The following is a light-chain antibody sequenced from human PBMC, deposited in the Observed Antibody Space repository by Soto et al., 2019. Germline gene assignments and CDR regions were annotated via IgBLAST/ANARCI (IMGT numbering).Light chain of an antibody. CDR3: SSYTSSTILVV. V-gene: IGLV2-14*01. J-gene: IGLJ2*01. CDR1: SSDFGGYNY. Sequence: QSVLTQPASVSGSPGQSITISCTGTSSDFGGYNYVSWYQQHPGKAPKLMIYDVSNRPSGVSNRFSGSKSGNTASLTISGLQAEDEADYYCSSYTSSTILVVFGGGTKVTVL. CDR2: DVS.